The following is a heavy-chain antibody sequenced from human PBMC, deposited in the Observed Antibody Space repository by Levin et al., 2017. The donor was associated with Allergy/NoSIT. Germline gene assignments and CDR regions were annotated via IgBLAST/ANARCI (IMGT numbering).Heavy chain of an antibody. D-gene: IGHD3-22*01. J-gene: IGHJ5*02. CDR2: ITTYTGNT. CDR1: GYTFSNYG. CDR3: ASFDDSSDYRGWFDP. V-gene: IGHV1-18*01. Sequence: VASVKVSCKASGYTFSNYGLIWVRQAPGQGLEFMGWITTYTGNTKYAQKLQGRVTMTTDTSTSTAYMELRSLTSDDTAVYYCASFDDSSDYRGWFDPWGQGTLVTVSS.